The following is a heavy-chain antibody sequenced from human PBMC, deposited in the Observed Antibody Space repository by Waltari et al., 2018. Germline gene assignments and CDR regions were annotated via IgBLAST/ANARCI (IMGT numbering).Heavy chain of an antibody. Sequence: QVQLVQSGAEVKKPGASVKVSCKVSGYTLTELSMHWVRQAPGKGLEWMGGFDPEDGETIYAQKFQGRVTMTEDTSTDTAYMELSSLRSEDTAVYYCATEVFEQGSYRRVDAFDIWGQGTMVTVSS. D-gene: IGHD1-26*01. CDR2: FDPEDGET. CDR3: ATEVFEQGSYRRVDAFDI. J-gene: IGHJ3*02. CDR1: GYTLTELS. V-gene: IGHV1-24*01.